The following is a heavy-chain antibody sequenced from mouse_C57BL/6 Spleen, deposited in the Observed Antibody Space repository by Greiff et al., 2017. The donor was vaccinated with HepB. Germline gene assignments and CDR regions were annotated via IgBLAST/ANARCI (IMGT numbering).Heavy chain of an antibody. CDR2: IDPSDSET. CDR3: ARHYGSSSAWFAY. J-gene: IGHJ3*01. D-gene: IGHD1-1*01. CDR1: GYTFTSYW. V-gene: IGHV1-52*01. Sequence: QVHLQQPGAELVRPGSSVKLSCKASGYTFTSYWMHWVKQRPIQGLEWIGNIDPSDSETHYNQKFKDKATLTVDKSSSTAYMQLSSLTSEDSAVYYCARHYGSSSAWFAYWGQGTLVTVSA.